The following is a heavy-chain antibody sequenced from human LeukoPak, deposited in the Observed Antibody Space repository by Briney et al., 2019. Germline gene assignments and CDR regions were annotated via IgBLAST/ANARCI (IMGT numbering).Heavy chain of an antibody. J-gene: IGHJ4*02. CDR2: ISWDGGST. V-gene: IGHV3-43D*03. Sequence: PGGSLRLSCAASGFTFDDYAMHWVRQAPGKGLEWVSLISWDGGSTYYADSVKGRFTISRDNSKNSLYLLMNSLRAEDTALYYCAKSPRRGSGSYPFPFDYWGQGTLVTVSS. CDR3: AKSPRRGSGSYPFPFDY. D-gene: IGHD3-10*01. CDR1: GFTFDDYA.